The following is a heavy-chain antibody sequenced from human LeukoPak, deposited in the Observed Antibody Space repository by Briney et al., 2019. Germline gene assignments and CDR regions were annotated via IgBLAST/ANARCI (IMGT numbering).Heavy chain of an antibody. V-gene: IGHV4-61*05. Sequence: SETLSLTCTVSGDSIRSNNYYWAWIRQPPGKGLEWIGYIYYGGRTNYNPALKSRVTISVDTSKNQFSLKPRSVTAADTAVYYCARGIPHGSGSYPDYWGQGTLVTVSS. D-gene: IGHD3-10*01. J-gene: IGHJ4*02. CDR3: ARGIPHGSGSYPDY. CDR1: GDSIRSNNYY. CDR2: IYYGGRT.